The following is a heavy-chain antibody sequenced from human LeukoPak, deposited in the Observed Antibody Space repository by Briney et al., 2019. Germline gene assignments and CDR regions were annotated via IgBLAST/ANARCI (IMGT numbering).Heavy chain of an antibody. CDR1: GYTFTSYG. D-gene: IGHD6-13*01. CDR3: ARGDSSSWYEVCFDY. Sequence: GASVKVSCKASGYTFTSYGISWVRQAPGQGLEWMGWISAYNGNTNYAQKLQGRVTMTTDTSTSTAYMELRSLRSDDTAVYYCARGDSSSWYEVCFDYWGQGTLVTVSS. J-gene: IGHJ4*02. V-gene: IGHV1-18*01. CDR2: ISAYNGNT.